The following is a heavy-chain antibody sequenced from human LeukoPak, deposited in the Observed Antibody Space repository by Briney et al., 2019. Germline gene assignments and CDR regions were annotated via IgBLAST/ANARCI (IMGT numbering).Heavy chain of an antibody. D-gene: IGHD7-27*01. Sequence: GGSLRLSCAASGFTFSSYGMHWVRQAPGKGLEWVAFIRYDGSNKYYADSVKGRFTISRDNAKNSLYLQMNSLRAEDTAVYYCARDRANWAHRFDYWGQGTLVTVSS. CDR2: IRYDGSNK. V-gene: IGHV3-30*02. CDR3: ARDRANWAHRFDY. J-gene: IGHJ4*02. CDR1: GFTFSSYG.